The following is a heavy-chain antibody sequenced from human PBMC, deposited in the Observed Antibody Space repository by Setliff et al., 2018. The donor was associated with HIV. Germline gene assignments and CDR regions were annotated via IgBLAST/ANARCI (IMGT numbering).Heavy chain of an antibody. CDR1: GITLSSYC. D-gene: IGHD3-22*01. J-gene: IGHJ4*02. V-gene: IGHV3-7*05. Sequence: LSCVVSGITLSSYCMSWVRQVPGKGLEWVASISQDAKETYYVDSVKGRFTISRDNAKNSLFLQMNSLRAEDTAVYYCARVGTQENSVYRSLAHWGQGTLVTVSS. CDR3: ARVGTQENSVYRSLAH. CDR2: ISQDAKET.